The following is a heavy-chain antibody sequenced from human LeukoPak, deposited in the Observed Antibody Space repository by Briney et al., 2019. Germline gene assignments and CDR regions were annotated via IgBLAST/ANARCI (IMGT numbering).Heavy chain of an antibody. CDR3: AREGYCSGGSCYNYYYYMDV. D-gene: IGHD2-15*01. CDR1: GYSISSGYY. J-gene: IGHJ6*03. V-gene: IGHV4-38-2*02. CDR2: IYHSGIT. Sequence: PSETLSLTCTVSGYSISSGYYWGWIRQPPGKGLEWIGSIYHSGITYYNPSLKSRVTISVDTSKNQFSLKLSSVTAADTAVYYCAREGYCSGGSCYNYYYYMDVWGKGTTVTVSS.